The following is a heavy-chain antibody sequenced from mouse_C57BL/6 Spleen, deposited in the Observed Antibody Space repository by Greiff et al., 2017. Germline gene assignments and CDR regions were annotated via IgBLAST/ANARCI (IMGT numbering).Heavy chain of an antibody. Sequence: VQRVESGAELVRPGTSVKVSCKASGYAFTNYLIEWVKQRPGQGLEWIGVINPGSGGTNYNEKFKGKATLTADKSSSTAYMQLSSLTSEDSAVYFCARRKPSDAWFAYWGQGTLVTVSA. CDR3: ARRKPSDAWFAY. D-gene: IGHD2-13*01. CDR1: GYAFTNYL. CDR2: INPGSGGT. V-gene: IGHV1-54*01. J-gene: IGHJ3*01.